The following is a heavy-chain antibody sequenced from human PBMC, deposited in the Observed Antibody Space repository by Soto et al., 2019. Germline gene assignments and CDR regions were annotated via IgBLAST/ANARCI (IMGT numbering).Heavy chain of an antibody. D-gene: IGHD2-15*01. J-gene: IGHJ3*02. CDR2: FDPEEGET. V-gene: IGHV1-24*01. Sequence: ASVKVSCKVSGYTLTELSMHWVRQAPGKGLEWMGGFDPEEGETIYAQKYQGRVTMTEDTSTDTAYMELSSLRSEDTAVYYFAITKLYCSGGSCYGLDAFDIWGQGTMVTVSS. CDR1: GYTLTELS. CDR3: AITKLYCSGGSCYGLDAFDI.